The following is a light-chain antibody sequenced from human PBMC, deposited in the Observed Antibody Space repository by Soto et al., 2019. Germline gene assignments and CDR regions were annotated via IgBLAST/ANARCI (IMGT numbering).Light chain of an antibody. CDR3: QSYDSSLSGLV. J-gene: IGLJ1*01. CDR2: GNS. Sequence: QSVLTQPPSVSGAPGQRVTISCTGSSSNIGAGYDVHWYQQLPGTAPKLLIYGNSNRPSGVPDRFSGSKSGTSASLAITVLQAEDEADYYCQSYDSSLSGLVFGTGTKLTVL. V-gene: IGLV1-40*01. CDR1: SSNIGAGYD.